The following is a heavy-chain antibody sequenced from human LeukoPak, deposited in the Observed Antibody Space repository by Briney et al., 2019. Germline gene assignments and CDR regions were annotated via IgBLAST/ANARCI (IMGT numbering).Heavy chain of an antibody. V-gene: IGHV1-2*02. D-gene: IGHD2-21*02. J-gene: IGHJ4*02. CDR1: GYTFTSYG. CDR3: ARGGDWGSDY. CDR2: INTNTGAT. Sequence: GASVKVSCKASGYTFTSYGITWVRQAPGQGLEWMGWINTNTGATNFAQMFQGRVTMTRDTSISTGQMELRRLRSDDTAVYYCARGGDWGSDYWGQGTLVTVSS.